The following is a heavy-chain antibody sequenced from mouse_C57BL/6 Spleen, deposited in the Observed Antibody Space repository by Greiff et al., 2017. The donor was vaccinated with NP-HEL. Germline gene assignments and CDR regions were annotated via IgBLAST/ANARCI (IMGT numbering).Heavy chain of an antibody. CDR3: TKSNWSDY. CDR2: IDPETGGT. V-gene: IGHV1-15*01. D-gene: IGHD4-1*01. Sequence: VKLVESGAELVRPGASVTLSCKASGYTFTDYEMHWVKQTPVHGLEWIGAIDPETGGTAYNQKFKGKAILTADKSSSTAYMELRSLTSEDAAVYYWTKSNWSDYWGQGTTLTVSS. J-gene: IGHJ2*01. CDR1: GYTFTDYE.